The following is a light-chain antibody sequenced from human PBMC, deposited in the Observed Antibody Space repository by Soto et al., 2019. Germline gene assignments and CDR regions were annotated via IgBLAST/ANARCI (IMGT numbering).Light chain of an antibody. V-gene: IGKV3-11*01. CDR1: ESVDFH. J-gene: IGKJ5*01. CDR3: QQRSTWPT. Sequence: VLKRAVDALSLALGGRSILSCRASESVDFHLAWYQQKPGQAPRLLIYDASVRATGTPARFSGSGSGTDFTLTINSLEPEDFARYSCQQRSTWPTFGQGTRLEIK. CDR2: DAS.